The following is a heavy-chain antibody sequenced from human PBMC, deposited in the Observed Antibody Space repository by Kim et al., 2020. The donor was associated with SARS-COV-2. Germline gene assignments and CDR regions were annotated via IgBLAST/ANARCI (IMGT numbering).Heavy chain of an antibody. CDR2: IYSGGST. V-gene: IGHV3-66*02. CDR1: GFTVSSNY. J-gene: IGHJ4*02. CDR3: ARVGRSSGYLIGFDY. D-gene: IGHD3-22*01. Sequence: GGSLRLSCAASGFTVSSNYMSWVRQAPGKGLEWVSVIYSGGSTYYADSVKGRFTISRDNSKNTLYLQMNSLRAEDTAVYYCARVGRSSGYLIGFDYWGQGTLVTVSS.